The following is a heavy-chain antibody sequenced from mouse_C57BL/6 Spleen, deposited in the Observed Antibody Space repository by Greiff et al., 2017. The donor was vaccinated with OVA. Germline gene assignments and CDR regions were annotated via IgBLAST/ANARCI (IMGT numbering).Heavy chain of an antibody. D-gene: IGHD2-4*01. J-gene: IGHJ4*01. CDR1: GYSITSGYY. CDR2: ISYDGSN. V-gene: IGHV3-6*01. CDR3: ARDLGSDYDDYAMDY. Sequence: EVKLMASGPGLVKPSQSLSLTCSVTGYSITSGYYWNWIRQFPGNQLEWMGYISYDGSNNYNQSLKNRNSITRGESKNQIFLKLKSVTTEDTATNYYARDLGSDYDDYAMDYWGQGTSVTVSS.